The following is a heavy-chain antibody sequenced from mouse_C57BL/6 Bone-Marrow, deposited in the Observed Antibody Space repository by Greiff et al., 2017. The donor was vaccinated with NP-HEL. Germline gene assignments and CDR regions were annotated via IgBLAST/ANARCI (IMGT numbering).Heavy chain of an antibody. CDR3: AREERWLQRGYWYSDV. V-gene: IGHV1-53*01. CDR1: GYTFTSYW. J-gene: IGHJ1*03. Sequence: QVQLQQPGTELVKPGTSVKLSCKSSGYTFTSYWMHWVKQRPGQGLEWIGNINPSNGGTNYNEKFKSKATLTVDKSSSTAYMQLSSLTSDDSAVFYCAREERWLQRGYWYSDVWDTEATGTASS. CDR2: INPSNGGT. D-gene: IGHD2-3*01.